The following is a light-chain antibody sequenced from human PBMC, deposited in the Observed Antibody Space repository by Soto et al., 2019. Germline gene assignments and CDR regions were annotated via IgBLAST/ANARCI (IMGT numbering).Light chain of an antibody. CDR2: DAS. CDR3: HKRSNWPLT. V-gene: IGKV3-11*01. Sequence: IVLTQSPPTLSLSPGERATLSCSASQSVISYLAWYQQKPGQAPRLLIYDASTRATGIPARFSGSGSGTDFTITISSLDPEDFAVYYFHKRSNWPLTFGPGTKVDTK. CDR1: QSVISY. J-gene: IGKJ3*01.